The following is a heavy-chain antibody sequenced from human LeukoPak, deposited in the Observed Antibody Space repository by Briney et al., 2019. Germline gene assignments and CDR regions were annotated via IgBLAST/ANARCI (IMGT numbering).Heavy chain of an antibody. CDR1: GGSFSGYY. CDR3: AREGWYYLDY. D-gene: IGHD6-19*01. J-gene: IGHJ4*02. V-gene: IGHV4-34*01. CDR2: INHNGST. Sequence: SETLSLTCAVYGGSFSGYYWSWIRQPPGKGLEWIGEINHNGSTNYNPSLKSRVTISVDTSKNQFSLKLSSVTAADTAVYYCAREGWYYLDYWGQGTLVTVSS.